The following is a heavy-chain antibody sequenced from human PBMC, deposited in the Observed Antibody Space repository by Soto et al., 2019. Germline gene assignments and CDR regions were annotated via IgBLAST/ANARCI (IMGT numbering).Heavy chain of an antibody. CDR3: ARGEYDILTGYYSNWFDP. V-gene: IGHV3-33*01. Sequence: GGSLRLSCAASGFTFSSYGMHWVRQAPGKGLEWVAVIWYDGSNKYYADSVKGRFTISRDNSKNTLYLQMNSLRAEDTAVYYCARGEYDILTGYYSNWFDPWGQGTLVTVSS. CDR1: GFTFSSYG. CDR2: IWYDGSNK. J-gene: IGHJ5*02. D-gene: IGHD3-9*01.